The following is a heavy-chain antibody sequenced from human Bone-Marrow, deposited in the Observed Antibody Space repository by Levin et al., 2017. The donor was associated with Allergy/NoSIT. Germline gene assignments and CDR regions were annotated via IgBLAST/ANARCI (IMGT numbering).Heavy chain of an antibody. J-gene: IGHJ4*02. CDR3: AKDAEDIVVTTNYFDY. D-gene: IGHD2-15*01. V-gene: IGHV3-30*18. CDR2: ISYDGSKK. Sequence: PGGSLRLSCAASGFTFSTYGMHWVRQAPGKGLEWVAAISYDGSKKYYTDSVKGRFAISRDNSKNTLYLQMHSLRGEDTAVYYCAKDAEDIVVTTNYFDYWGQGTLVTVSS. CDR1: GFTFSTYG.